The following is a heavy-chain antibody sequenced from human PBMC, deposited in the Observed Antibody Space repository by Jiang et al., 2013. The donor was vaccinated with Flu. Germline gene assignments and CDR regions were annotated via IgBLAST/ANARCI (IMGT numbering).Heavy chain of an antibody. J-gene: IGHJ5*02. CDR2: ISGSGGST. CDR3: AKDFPPEWELRPGGWGWFDP. V-gene: IGHV3-23*01. CDR1: GFTFSSYA. D-gene: IGHD1-26*01. Sequence: VQLLESGGGLVQPGGSLRLSCAASGFTFSSYAMSWVRQAPGKGLEWVSAISGSGGSTYYADSVKGRFTISRDNSKNTLYLQMNSLRAEDTAVYYCAKDFPPEWELRPGGWGWFDPWGQGTLVTVSS.